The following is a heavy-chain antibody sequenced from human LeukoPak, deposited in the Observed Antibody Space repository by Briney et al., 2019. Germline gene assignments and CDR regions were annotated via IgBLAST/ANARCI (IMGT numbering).Heavy chain of an antibody. CDR3: AREYN. J-gene: IGHJ4*02. CDR1: GGSISTTNYY. V-gene: IGHV3-7*01. CDR2: IKEDGSVT. D-gene: IGHD1-14*01. Sequence: PSETLSLTCTVSGGSISTTNYYWGWIRQPPGKGLEWVASIKEDGSVTYYDDSVRGRFTISRENAKNSLYLQMNSLRDEDTAVYYCAREYNWRQGTLVTVSS.